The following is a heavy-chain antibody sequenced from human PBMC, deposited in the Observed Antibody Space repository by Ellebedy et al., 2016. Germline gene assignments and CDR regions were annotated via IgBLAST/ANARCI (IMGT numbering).Heavy chain of an antibody. D-gene: IGHD4-17*01. CDR2: ISGDGDTT. CDR3: YYGHYSGF. V-gene: IGHV3-23*01. Sequence: GESLKTSXVASGFTFRNFFMSWVRQAPGGGLEWFSTISGDGDTTFSADSVKGRFTISRDNSRYTLYLQMDSLRAADTAVYYCYYGHYSGFWGQGTLVTVSS. CDR1: GFTFRNFF. J-gene: IGHJ4*02.